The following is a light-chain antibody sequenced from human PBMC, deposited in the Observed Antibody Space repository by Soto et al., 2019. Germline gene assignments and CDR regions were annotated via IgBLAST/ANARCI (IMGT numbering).Light chain of an antibody. Sequence: QSVLTQPASVSGSPGQSITISCTGTSSDVGGYNYVSWYQQHPGKAPKLMIYAVTDRPSGVSSRFSGSKSGNTASLTISGLQAEDEADYYCCSYAGSSSVVFGTGTKVIVL. J-gene: IGLJ1*01. V-gene: IGLV2-14*01. CDR2: AVT. CDR3: CSYAGSSSVV. CDR1: SSDVGGYNY.